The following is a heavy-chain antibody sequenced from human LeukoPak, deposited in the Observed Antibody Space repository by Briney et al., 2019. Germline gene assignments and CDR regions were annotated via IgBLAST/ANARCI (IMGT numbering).Heavy chain of an antibody. D-gene: IGHD3-10*01. V-gene: IGHV1-2*06. J-gene: IGHJ4*02. CDR1: GYTFTGHY. CDR2: INLNNGAT. Sequence: GASVKVSCKASGYTFTGHYMHWVRQAPGQGLEWMGRINLNNGATTYAQKFQGRVTMTRDTSISTAYMELTRLRSDDTAVYFCARDRVGDGFTEYYFDYWGQGTLVTVSS. CDR3: ARDRVGDGFTEYYFDY.